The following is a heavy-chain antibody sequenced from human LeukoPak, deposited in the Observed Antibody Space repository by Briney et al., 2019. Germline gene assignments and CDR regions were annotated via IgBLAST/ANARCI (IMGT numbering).Heavy chain of an antibody. J-gene: IGHJ4*02. Sequence: GGSLRLSCAASGFTFNNYAMNWVRQAPGKGLEWVSSISGGGETTYYADSAKGRFTISRDNSQNTLYLQMNSLRAEDTAVYYCAKGNYYYGSGSYPYWGQGTLVTVSS. CDR1: GFTFNNYA. V-gene: IGHV3-23*01. D-gene: IGHD3-10*01. CDR2: ISGGGETT. CDR3: AKGNYYYGSGSYPY.